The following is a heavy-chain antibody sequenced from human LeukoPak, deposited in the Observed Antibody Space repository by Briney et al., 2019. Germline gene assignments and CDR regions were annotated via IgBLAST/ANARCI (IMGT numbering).Heavy chain of an antibody. J-gene: IGHJ5*02. CDR2: IFYSGST. D-gene: IGHD2-8*02. CDR1: AGSISSRDFF. CDR3: TRITGLMRVTFDT. Sequence: SETLSLTCTVSAGSISSRDFFWSWVRQRPGKGLEWIGYIFYSGSTYYNPSLESRVTMSVDTSKHRFSLTLTSVTAADTAVYYCTRITGLMRVTFDTWGQGTLVTVSS. V-gene: IGHV4-31*03.